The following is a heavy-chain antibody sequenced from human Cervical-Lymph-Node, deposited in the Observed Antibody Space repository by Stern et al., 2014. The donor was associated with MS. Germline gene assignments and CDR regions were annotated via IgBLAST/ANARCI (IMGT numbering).Heavy chain of an antibody. CDR1: GGTFSSYA. CDR2: IIPIFGTA. J-gene: IGHJ4*02. CDR3: ARVFGIAAAGYFDY. D-gene: IGHD6-13*01. V-gene: IGHV1-69*01. Sequence: VQLLESGAEVKKPGSSVKVSCKASGGTFSSYAISWVRQAPGHGLDWMGGIIPIFGTANYAQKFQGRVTITADESTSTAYMELSSLRSEDTAVYYCARVFGIAAAGYFDYWGQGTLVTVSS.